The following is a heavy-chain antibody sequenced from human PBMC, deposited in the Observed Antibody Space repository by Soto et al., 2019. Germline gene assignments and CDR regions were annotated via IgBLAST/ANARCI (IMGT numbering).Heavy chain of an antibody. CDR1: VFTFIGSA. Sequence: PGRSLRLSCAASVFTFIGSAMHWVRQASGKGLEWVGRIRSKANSYATAYAASVKGRFTISRDDSKNTAYLQMNSLKTEDTAVYYCTTYPNNYYYYGMDVWGQGTTVTVS. CDR2: IRSKANSYAT. CDR3: TTYPNNYYYYGMDV. V-gene: IGHV3-73*01. J-gene: IGHJ6*02.